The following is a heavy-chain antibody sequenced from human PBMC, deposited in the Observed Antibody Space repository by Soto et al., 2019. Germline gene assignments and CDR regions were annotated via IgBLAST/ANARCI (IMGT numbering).Heavy chain of an antibody. J-gene: IGHJ5*02. Sequence: QVQLVQSGAEVKKPGASVKVSCKTSGYTFSNYGLTLVRQAPGHGLEWLGWISGYNGNTNYAQKFQDRVTMTTDTSTTTVYVELISLSHDDTAVYYCARDPGMARAGSHVGWFDPWGQGPPVTVSS. CDR1: GYTFSNYG. V-gene: IGHV1-18*01. D-gene: IGHD6-13*01. CDR2: ISGYNGNT. CDR3: ARDPGMARAGSHVGWFDP.